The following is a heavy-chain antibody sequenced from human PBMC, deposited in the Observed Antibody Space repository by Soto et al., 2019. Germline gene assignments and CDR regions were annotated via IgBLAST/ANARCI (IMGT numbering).Heavy chain of an antibody. V-gene: IGHV4-4*02. CDR1: GDSIIGTGW. Sequence: QVQLQESGPGLVRPSGTLSLTCAVSGDSIIGTGWWSWVRQSPGKGLDWIGEVYHSGATNYNPSLNSRVTISVDTSRNQFSLSLGSVTDADTAVYDCVRNGYYSLDVWCQGTTVTVSS. CDR2: VYHSGAT. J-gene: IGHJ6*02. CDR3: VRNGYYSLDV. D-gene: IGHD3-22*01.